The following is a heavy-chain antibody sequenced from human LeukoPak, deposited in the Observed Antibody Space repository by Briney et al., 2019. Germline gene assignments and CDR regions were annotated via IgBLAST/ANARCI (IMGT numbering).Heavy chain of an antibody. Sequence: SVKVSCKASGYTFTSYDFNWVRQATGQGLEWMGWMNPNSGQTGYAQKFQGRVTMTRNTSISTAYMELSSLRSEDTAVYYCARAGQTGYYYYYMDVWGKGTTVPVSS. J-gene: IGHJ6*03. CDR2: MNPNSGQT. D-gene: IGHD1-1*01. CDR1: GYTFTSYD. CDR3: ARAGQTGYYYYYMDV. V-gene: IGHV1-8*01.